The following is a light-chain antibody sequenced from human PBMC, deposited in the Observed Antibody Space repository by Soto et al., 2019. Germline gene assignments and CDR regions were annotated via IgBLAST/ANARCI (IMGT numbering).Light chain of an antibody. CDR2: DNS. V-gene: IGLV1-40*01. Sequence: QSVLTQPPSVSGAPGQRVTISCTGSNSNIGAGYDVHWYQQLPGTAPKLLIYDNSNRPSGVPDRFSGSKSGPSASLAITGLQAEDEADYYCQSYDSKLSNYVFGTGTKVTVL. J-gene: IGLJ1*01. CDR1: NSNIGAGYD. CDR3: QSYDSKLSNYV.